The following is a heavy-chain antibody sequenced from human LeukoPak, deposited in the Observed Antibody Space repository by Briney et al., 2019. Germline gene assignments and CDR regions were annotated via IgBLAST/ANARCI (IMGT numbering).Heavy chain of an antibody. Sequence: SETLSLTCTVSGGSISSSSYYWGWIRQPPGKGLEWIGSIYYSGSTYYNPSLKSRVTISVDTSKNQFSLKLSSVTAADTAVYYCAIHPGGWYSSGEGDYWGQGTLVTVSS. J-gene: IGHJ4*02. V-gene: IGHV4-39*07. CDR3: AIHPGGWYSSGEGDY. D-gene: IGHD6-19*01. CDR1: GGSISSSSYY. CDR2: IYYSGST.